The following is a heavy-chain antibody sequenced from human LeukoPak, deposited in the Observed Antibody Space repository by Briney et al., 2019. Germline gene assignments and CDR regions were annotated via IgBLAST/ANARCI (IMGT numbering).Heavy chain of an antibody. Sequence: GGSLRLSCTASEMTFSSYWMSWVRQAPGKGLEWVANIKPDGSEKYYLDSVKGRFTFSRDNAKNSLYLQMNSLRAEDTAVYYCAKPGKDTAMVSYYYYYMDVWGKGTTVTVSS. D-gene: IGHD5-18*01. V-gene: IGHV3-7*01. CDR2: IKPDGSEK. J-gene: IGHJ6*03. CDR1: EMTFSSYW. CDR3: AKPGKDTAMVSYYYYYMDV.